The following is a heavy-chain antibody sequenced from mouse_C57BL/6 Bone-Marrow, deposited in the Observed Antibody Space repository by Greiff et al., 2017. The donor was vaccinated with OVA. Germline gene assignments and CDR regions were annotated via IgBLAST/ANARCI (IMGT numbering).Heavy chain of an antibody. CDR1: GYTFTSYG. CDR2: IYPRSGNT. Sequence: QVQLQQSGAELARPGASVKLSCKASGYTFTSYGISWVKQRTGQGLEWIGEIYPRSGNTYYNEKFKGKATLTADKSSSTAYMELRRLTSEDSAVYFCARGGYWYFDVWGTGTTVTVSS. CDR3: ARGGYWYFDV. V-gene: IGHV1-81*01. J-gene: IGHJ1*03.